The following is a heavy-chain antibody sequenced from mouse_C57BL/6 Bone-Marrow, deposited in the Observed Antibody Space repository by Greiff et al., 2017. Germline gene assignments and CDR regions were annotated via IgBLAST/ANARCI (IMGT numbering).Heavy chain of an antibody. J-gene: IGHJ3*01. Sequence: QVQLQQSGAELARPGASVKLSCKASGYTFTSYGISWVKQRTGQGLEWIGEIYPRSGNTYYNEKFKGKATLTADKSSSTAYLQLRSLTSEDSAVYFCALWLRRAWFAYWGQGTLVTVSA. CDR1: GYTFTSYG. D-gene: IGHD2-2*01. CDR3: ALWLRRAWFAY. CDR2: IYPRSGNT. V-gene: IGHV1-81*01.